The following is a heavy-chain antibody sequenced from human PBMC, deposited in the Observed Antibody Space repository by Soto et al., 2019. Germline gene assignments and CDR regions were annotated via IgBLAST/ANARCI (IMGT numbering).Heavy chain of an antibody. CDR1: GFTFSSYG. Sequence: QVQLVESGGGVVQPGRSLRLSCAASGFTFSSYGMHWVRQAPGKGLEWVAVIWYDGSNKYYADSVKSRFTISRDNSKNTLYLQMNRLRAEDTAVYYCATDSGFREQQLPQDYYGMDVWGQGTTVTVSS. D-gene: IGHD6-13*01. J-gene: IGHJ6*02. CDR3: ATDSGFREQQLPQDYYGMDV. CDR2: IWYDGSNK. V-gene: IGHV3-33*01.